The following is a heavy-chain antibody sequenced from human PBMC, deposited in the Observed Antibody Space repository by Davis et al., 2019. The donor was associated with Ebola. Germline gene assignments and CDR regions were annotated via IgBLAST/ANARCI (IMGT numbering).Heavy chain of an antibody. CDR2: ISSDGSNK. Sequence: GGSLRLSCAASGFTFSSYAMHWARQAPGKGLEWVAVISSDGSNKYYADSVKGRFTISRDNSKNTLYLQMNSLRAEDTAVYYCAREPKSSGYYYAFDIWGQGTMVTVSS. J-gene: IGHJ3*02. V-gene: IGHV3-30*04. CDR1: GFTFSSYA. D-gene: IGHD3-22*01. CDR3: AREPKSSGYYYAFDI.